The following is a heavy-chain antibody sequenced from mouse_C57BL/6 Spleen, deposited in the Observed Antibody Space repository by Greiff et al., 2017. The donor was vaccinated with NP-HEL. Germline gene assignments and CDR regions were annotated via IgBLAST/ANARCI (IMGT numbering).Heavy chain of an antibody. Sequence: DVQLQESGPGLVKPSQSLSLTCSVTGYSITSGYYWNWIRQFPGNKLEWMGYISYDGSNNYNPSLKNRISITRDTSKNQFFLKLNSGTTEDTATYYWARVNGNYAAWFAYWGQGTLVTVSA. J-gene: IGHJ3*01. CDR2: ISYDGSN. D-gene: IGHD2-1*01. CDR3: ARVNGNYAAWFAY. V-gene: IGHV3-6*01. CDR1: GYSITSGYY.